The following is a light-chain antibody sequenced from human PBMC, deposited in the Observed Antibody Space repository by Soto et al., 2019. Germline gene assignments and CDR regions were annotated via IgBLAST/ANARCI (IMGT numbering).Light chain of an antibody. J-gene: IGKJ1*01. CDR3: QQYNNWPRT. CDR2: GAS. V-gene: IGKV3-15*01. Sequence: IVLTQSPGTLSLSPGERATLSCRASQSVGSSYLAWYQQKPGQAPRLVIYGASTRATGIPARFSGSGSGTEFTLTISSLQSEDFAVYYCQQYNNWPRTFGQGTKVDIK. CDR1: QSVGSSY.